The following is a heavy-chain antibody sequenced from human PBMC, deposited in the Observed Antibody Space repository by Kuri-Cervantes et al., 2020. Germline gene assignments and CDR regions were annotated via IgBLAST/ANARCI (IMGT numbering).Heavy chain of an antibody. Sequence: GGSLRLSCAASGFTFSNAWMNWVRQAPGKGLEWVGRIKSKSDGETTDYAAPVKGRFTISRDDSKNTVYLQMNSLKTEDTAVYYCTTAFSGSYSAWGQGTLVTVSS. V-gene: IGHV3-15*01. J-gene: IGHJ5*02. CDR3: TTAFSGSYSA. CDR2: IKSKSDGETT. D-gene: IGHD1-26*01. CDR1: GFTFSNAW.